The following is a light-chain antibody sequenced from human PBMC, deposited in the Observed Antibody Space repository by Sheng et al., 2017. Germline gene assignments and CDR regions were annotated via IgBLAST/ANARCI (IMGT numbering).Light chain of an antibody. CDR2: GAS. Sequence: EIVLTQSPVTLSLSPGERATLSCRASQTVTSSYLAWYQQKPGQAPRLLIYGASSTATGIPDRFSGSGSGTDFTLTISRLEPEDFAVYYCQHYGRSRFTFGPGTKVDIK. CDR1: QTVTSSY. J-gene: IGKJ3*01. CDR3: QHYGRSRFT. V-gene: IGKV3-20*01.